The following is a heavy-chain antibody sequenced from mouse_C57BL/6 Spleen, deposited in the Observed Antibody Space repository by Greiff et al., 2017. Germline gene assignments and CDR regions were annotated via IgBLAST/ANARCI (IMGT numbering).Heavy chain of an antibody. CDR1: GFTFSSYA. Sequence: EVQVVESGEGLVKPGGSLKLSCAASGFTFSSYAMSWVRQTPEKRLEWVAYISSGGDYIYYADTVKGRFTLSRDNARNTLYLQMSSLKSEDTAMYYCTRASFHSSGYPPFAYWGQGTLVTVSA. CDR3: TRASFHSSGYPPFAY. J-gene: IGHJ3*01. V-gene: IGHV5-9-1*02. CDR2: ISSGGDYI. D-gene: IGHD3-2*02.